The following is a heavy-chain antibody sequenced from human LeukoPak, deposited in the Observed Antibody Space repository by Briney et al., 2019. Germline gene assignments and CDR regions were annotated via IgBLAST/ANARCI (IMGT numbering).Heavy chain of an antibody. CDR3: ARDLERGYDFWSGYSNYNWNDY. CDR2: ISSSNSYI. D-gene: IGHD3-3*01. J-gene: IGHJ4*02. Sequence: PGGSLRLSCAASGFTFSSYSMNWVRQAPGKGLEWVSSISSSNSYIYYADSVKGRFTISRDNAKNSLYLQMNSLRAEDTAVYYCARDLERGYDFWSGYSNYNWNDYWGQGTLVTVSS. CDR1: GFTFSSYS. V-gene: IGHV3-21*01.